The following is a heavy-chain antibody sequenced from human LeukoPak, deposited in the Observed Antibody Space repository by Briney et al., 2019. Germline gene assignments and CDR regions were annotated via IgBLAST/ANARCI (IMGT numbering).Heavy chain of an antibody. J-gene: IGHJ5*02. CDR2: INPNSGST. CDR3: ARLVGCGSTNCYSPDNWFDP. D-gene: IGHD2-2*01. CDR1: GYPFNSYD. Sequence: ASVKVSCKASGYPFNSYDINWVRQATRHGLEWMGWINPNSGSTDSAQKFQGRVTMTANTSISTAYMELNNLRSEDTAVYYCARLVGCGSTNCYSPDNWFDPWGQGTLVTVSS. V-gene: IGHV1-8*01.